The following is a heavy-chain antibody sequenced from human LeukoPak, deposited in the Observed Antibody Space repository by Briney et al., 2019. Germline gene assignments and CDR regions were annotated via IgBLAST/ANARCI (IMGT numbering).Heavy chain of an antibody. Sequence: PGGSLRLSCAASGFTFSSYSMNWVRQAPGKGLEWVSSINSDSSLMYYAESVKGRFTISRDNARNSLYLQMSSLRVEDTAVYYCIRDLFDEYSLDYWVQGALVTVSS. CDR3: IRDLFDEYSLDY. CDR2: INSDSSLM. J-gene: IGHJ4*02. V-gene: IGHV3-21*01. D-gene: IGHD4-11*01. CDR1: GFTFSSYS.